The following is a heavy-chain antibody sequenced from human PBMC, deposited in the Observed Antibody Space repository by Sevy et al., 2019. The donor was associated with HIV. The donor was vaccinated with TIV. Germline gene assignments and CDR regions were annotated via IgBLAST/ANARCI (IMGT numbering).Heavy chain of an antibody. J-gene: IGHJ4*02. Sequence: GSLRLSCAASGFIFSAYGMHWVRQAPGKGLEWVAVISYDGRNRLYADYVKGRFTISRDNSKNTLNLQMNSLRAEDTAVYYCAKLPFTHAGGPDFDYWGQGTLVTSPQ. CDR3: AKLPFTHAGGPDFDY. CDR2: ISYDGRNR. D-gene: IGHD2-15*01. V-gene: IGHV3-30*18. CDR1: GFIFSAYG.